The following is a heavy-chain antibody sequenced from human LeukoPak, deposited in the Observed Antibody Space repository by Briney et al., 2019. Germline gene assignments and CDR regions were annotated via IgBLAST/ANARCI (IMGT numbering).Heavy chain of an antibody. CDR1: GGSISSYF. Sequence: PSETLSLTCTVSGGSISSYFWNWIRQPPGKGLEWIGSIYDSGSTNYNPSLKSRVTMSVDMSNNQFSLKLGSVTAADTADYYCARESSYLQGWRVGDWFDPWGQGTLVTVSS. J-gene: IGHJ5*02. V-gene: IGHV4-59*01. CDR3: ARESSYLQGWRVGDWFDP. CDR2: IYDSGST. D-gene: IGHD1-26*01.